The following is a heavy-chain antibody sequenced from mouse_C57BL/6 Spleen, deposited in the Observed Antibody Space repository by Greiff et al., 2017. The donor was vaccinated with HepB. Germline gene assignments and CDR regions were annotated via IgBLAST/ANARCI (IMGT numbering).Heavy chain of an antibody. J-gene: IGHJ3*01. CDR2: IDPETGGT. CDR3: TKTAQAASAWFAY. V-gene: IGHV1-15*01. CDR1: GYTFTDYE. Sequence: QVQLQQSGAELVRPGASVTLSCKASGYTFTDYEMHWVKQTPVHGLEWIGAIDPETGGTGYNQKFKGKAILTADKSSSTAYMELRSLTSEDSAVYYCTKTAQAASAWFAYWGQGTLVTVSA. D-gene: IGHD3-2*02.